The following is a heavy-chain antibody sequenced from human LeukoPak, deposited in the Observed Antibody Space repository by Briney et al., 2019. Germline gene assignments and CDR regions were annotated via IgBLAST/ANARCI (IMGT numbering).Heavy chain of an antibody. Sequence: GGSLRLSCAASGFTFTSYALNWVRQAPGKGLEWVSAISGRAGSTYHADSVQGRFTISRDNSRNTLYLQMNGLRAEDTAVYLCARDAGIEVTGYYFDYWGRGTLVTVSS. CDR1: GFTFTSYA. CDR2: ISGRAGST. J-gene: IGHJ4*02. CDR3: ARDAGIEVTGYYFDY. D-gene: IGHD3-9*01. V-gene: IGHV3-23*01.